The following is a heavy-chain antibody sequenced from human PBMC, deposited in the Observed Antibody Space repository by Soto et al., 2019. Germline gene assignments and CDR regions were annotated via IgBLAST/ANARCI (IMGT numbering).Heavy chain of an antibody. CDR1: GLTLNRYV. J-gene: IGHJ3*01. CDR3: ARDGGYWSTASCYFIKHNHYSLDV. CDR2: ISSSGIHI. D-gene: IGHD2-2*01. Sequence: GGSLRLSCEASGLTLNRYVMNWVRQTPGKGLEWVSSISSSGIHIYYADSVKGRFTISRDNAKKSLFLQMNSLRAEDTAVYYCARDGGYWSTASCYFIKHNHYSLDVCGQ. V-gene: IGHV3-21*01.